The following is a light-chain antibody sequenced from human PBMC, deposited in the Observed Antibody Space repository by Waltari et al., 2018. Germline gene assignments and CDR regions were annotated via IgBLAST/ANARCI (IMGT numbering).Light chain of an antibody. CDR1: QSLSVAY. J-gene: IGKJ2*01. CDR3: QQYDTSPGS. Sequence: EIVLTQSPGTLSLSPGERATLSCRASQSLSVAYLAWYQQRSGQAPRLLIYGASYRATGIPDRFTLTISRLEPEDFALYYCQQYDTSPGSFGQGTKLEIK. CDR2: GAS. V-gene: IGKV3-20*01.